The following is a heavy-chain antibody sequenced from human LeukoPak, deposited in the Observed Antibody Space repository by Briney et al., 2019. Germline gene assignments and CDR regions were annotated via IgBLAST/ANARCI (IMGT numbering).Heavy chain of an antibody. CDR3: SRGFTFGGVIPAY. CDR2: IRSKGYGGTT. D-gene: IGHD3-16*02. CDR1: GFTFGDYA. J-gene: IGHJ4*02. Sequence: PGRSLRLSCTASGFTFGDYAMSWVRQAPGKGLEWVGFIRSKGYGGTTEYAASVKGRFTISRDDSKSIAYLQMNSLKTEDTAVYYCSRGFTFGGVIPAYWGQGTLVTVSS. V-gene: IGHV3-49*04.